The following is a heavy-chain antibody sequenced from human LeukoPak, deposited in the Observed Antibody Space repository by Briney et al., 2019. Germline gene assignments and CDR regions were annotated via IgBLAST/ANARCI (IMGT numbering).Heavy chain of an antibody. J-gene: IGHJ4*02. Sequence: GGSLRLSCAASGFTFSSYWMSWVRQAPGEGLEWVANIKQDGSEKYYVDSVKGRFTISRDNAKNSLYLQMNSLRAEDTAVYYCARDSWRGPFDYWGQGTLVTASS. CDR3: ARDSWRGPFDY. CDR2: IKQDGSEK. CDR1: GFTFSSYW. V-gene: IGHV3-7*01. D-gene: IGHD3-16*01.